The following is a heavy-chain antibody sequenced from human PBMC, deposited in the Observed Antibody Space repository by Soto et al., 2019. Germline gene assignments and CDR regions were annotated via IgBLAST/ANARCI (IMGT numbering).Heavy chain of an antibody. V-gene: IGHV4-30-4*01. CDR3: AREGRYCTNGVCLPYYFDY. J-gene: IGHJ4*02. CDR1: GGSISSGDYY. Sequence: PSETLSLTCTVSGGSISSGDYYWSWIRQPPGKGLEWIGYIYYSGSTYYNPSLKSRVTISVDTSKNQFSLKLSSVTAADTAVYYCAREGRYCTNGVCLPYYFDYWGQGTLVTVSS. D-gene: IGHD2-8*01. CDR2: IYYSGST.